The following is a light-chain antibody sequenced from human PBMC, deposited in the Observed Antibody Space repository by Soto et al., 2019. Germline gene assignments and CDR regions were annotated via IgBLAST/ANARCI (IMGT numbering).Light chain of an antibody. J-gene: IGKJ4*01. Sequence: EIVLTQSPGTLSLSPGERATLSCRASQSVTTGYIAWYQHRPGQAPRLLIYGASRRATGIPDRFSGSGSGTDFTLTISRLEPEDFVVYYCQQYGSSPSFGGGTKVDIK. CDR1: QSVTTGY. V-gene: IGKV3-20*01. CDR2: GAS. CDR3: QQYGSSPS.